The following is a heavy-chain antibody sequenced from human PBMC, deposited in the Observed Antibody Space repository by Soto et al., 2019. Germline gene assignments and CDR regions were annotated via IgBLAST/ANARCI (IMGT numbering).Heavy chain of an antibody. Sequence: SETLSLTCAVYGGSFSGYYWSWIRQPPGKGLEWIGEINHSGSTNYNPSLKSRVTISVDTSKNQFSLKLSSVTAADTAVYYCARGRSGLPLGYWGQGTLVTVSS. CDR2: INHSGST. CDR1: GGSFSGYY. V-gene: IGHV4-34*01. J-gene: IGHJ4*02. CDR3: ARGRSGLPLGY. D-gene: IGHD4-17*01.